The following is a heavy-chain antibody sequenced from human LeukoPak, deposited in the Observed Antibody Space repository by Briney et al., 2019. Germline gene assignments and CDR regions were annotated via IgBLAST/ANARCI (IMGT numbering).Heavy chain of an antibody. CDR1: GFTFSSYG. J-gene: IGHJ4*02. CDR2: IRYVGSNK. Sequence: GESLRLSCAASGFTFSSYGMHWVRQAPGKGLEWVAFIRYVGSNKYYADSVKGRFTISRDNAKNSLYLQMNSLRAEDTAVYYCVRSAKTFDYWGQGTLVTVSS. CDR3: VRSAKTFDY. V-gene: IGHV3-30*02.